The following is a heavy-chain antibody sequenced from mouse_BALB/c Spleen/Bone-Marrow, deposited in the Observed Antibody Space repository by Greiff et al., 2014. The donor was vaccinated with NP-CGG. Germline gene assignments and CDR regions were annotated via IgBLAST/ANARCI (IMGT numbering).Heavy chain of an antibody. D-gene: IGHD1-2*01. CDR3: ARRQFITTAAWFAY. Sequence: VQLQQSGPELVKPGASVKMSCKASGYTFTSYVMHWVKQKPGQGLEWIGYINPYNDGTKYNEKFKGKATLTSDKSSSTAYMELSSLADEDSAVYYCARRQFITTAAWFAYWGQGTLVTVSA. J-gene: IGHJ3*01. CDR1: GYTFTSYV. CDR2: INPYNDGT. V-gene: IGHV1-14*01.